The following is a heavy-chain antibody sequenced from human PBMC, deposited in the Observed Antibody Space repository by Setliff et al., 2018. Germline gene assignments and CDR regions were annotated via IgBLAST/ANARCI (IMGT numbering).Heavy chain of an antibody. CDR1: GGSISSSNW. Sequence: SETLSLTCAVSGGSISSSNWWSWVRQPPGKGLEWIGEIYHSGSTNYNPSLKSRVTISVDKSKNQFSLKMTSMTAADTAVYYCARASWYYDFWSGSEGSGWFDPWGQGTLVTVSS. V-gene: IGHV4-4*02. CDR2: IYHSGST. CDR3: ARASWYYDFWSGSEGSGWFDP. D-gene: IGHD3-3*01. J-gene: IGHJ5*02.